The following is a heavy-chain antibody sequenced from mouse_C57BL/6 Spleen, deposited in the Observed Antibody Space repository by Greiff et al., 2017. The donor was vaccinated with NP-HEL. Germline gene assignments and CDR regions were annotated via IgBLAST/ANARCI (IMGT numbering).Heavy chain of an antibody. CDR1: GFNIKDDY. CDR3: TTSDYFDY. CDR2: IDPENGDT. J-gene: IGHJ2*01. V-gene: IGHV14-4*01. Sequence: VQLQQSGAELVRPGASVKLSCTASGFNIKDDYMHWVKQRPEQDLEWIGWIDPENGDTEYASKFQGKATITADTSSNTAYLQLSSLTSEDTAVYYCTTSDYFDYWGQGTTLTVSS.